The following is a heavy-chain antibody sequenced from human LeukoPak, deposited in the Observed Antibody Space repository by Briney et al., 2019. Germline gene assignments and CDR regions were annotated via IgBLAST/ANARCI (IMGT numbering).Heavy chain of an antibody. J-gene: IGHJ3*02. CDR2: IYYIGGT. V-gene: IGHV4-59*01. Sequence: SETLSLTCTVSGGSISSYYWSWIRQPPGKGLEWIGYIYYIGGTNYNPSLKSRVTISVDTSKNQFSLKLSSVTAADTAVYYCASPHGGNPPDAFDIWGQGTMVTVSS. CDR1: GGSISSYY. CDR3: ASPHGGNPPDAFDI. D-gene: IGHD4-23*01.